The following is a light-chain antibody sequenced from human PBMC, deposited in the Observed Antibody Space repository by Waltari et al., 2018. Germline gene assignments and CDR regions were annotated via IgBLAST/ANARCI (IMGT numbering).Light chain of an antibody. CDR2: GTS. V-gene: IGKV3-20*01. CDR1: QSIGIY. Sequence: DIMLPQSPGTLSSSPGIKATLSCRASQSIGIYLAWYQQRPGQAPRLLIYGTSNRATGIPDRFSGSGSGTDFSLTISRLDPEDFAVYYCQHYVRLPVTFGHGTKVEIK. CDR3: QHYVRLPVT. J-gene: IGKJ1*01.